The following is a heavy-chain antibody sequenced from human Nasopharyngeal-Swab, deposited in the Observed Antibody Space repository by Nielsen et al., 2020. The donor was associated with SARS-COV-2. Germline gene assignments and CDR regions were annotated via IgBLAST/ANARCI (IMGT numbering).Heavy chain of an antibody. J-gene: IGHJ5*02. Sequence: VRQMPGKGLEWMGIIYPADSDTTYSPSFQGQVTISVDKSISTAYLQWSSLKASDTAMYYCVRSPERGLRFLERWFVPWGQGTLVTVSS. V-gene: IGHV5-51*01. CDR2: IYPADSDT. D-gene: IGHD3-3*01. CDR3: VRSPERGLRFLERWFVP.